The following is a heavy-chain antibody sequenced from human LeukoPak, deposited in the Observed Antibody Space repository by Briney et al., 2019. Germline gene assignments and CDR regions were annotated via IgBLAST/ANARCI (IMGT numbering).Heavy chain of an antibody. CDR3: AREDSKSGSSWYWYFDL. Sequence: GSSVKVSCKASGGTFSSYAISWVRQAPGQGLEWMGRIIPILGIANYAQKFQGRVTITADKSTSTAYMELSSLRSEDTAVYYCAREDSKSGSSWYWYFDLWGRGTLVTVSS. V-gene: IGHV1-69*04. CDR1: GGTFSSYA. J-gene: IGHJ2*01. CDR2: IIPILGIA. D-gene: IGHD6-13*01.